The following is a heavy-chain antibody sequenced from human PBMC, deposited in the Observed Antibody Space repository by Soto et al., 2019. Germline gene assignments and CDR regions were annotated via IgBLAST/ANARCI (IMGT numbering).Heavy chain of an antibody. V-gene: IGHV1-69*02. D-gene: IGHD2-8*02. J-gene: IGHJ4*02. CDR1: GGTFSSYT. CDR2: IIPILGIA. Sequence: QVQLVQSGAEVKKPGSSVKVSCKASGGTFSSYTISWVRQAHGQGLEWMGRIIPILGIANYAQKFQGRVTITAEQSTRTAYMELSSRKSEDTAVYYCARGYWYFDYWGQGTLVTGSS. CDR3: ARGYWYFDY.